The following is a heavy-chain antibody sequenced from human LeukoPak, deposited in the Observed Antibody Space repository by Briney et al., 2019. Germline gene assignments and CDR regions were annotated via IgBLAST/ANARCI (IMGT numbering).Heavy chain of an antibody. Sequence: GASVKVSCKASGYTFTSYYMHWVRQAPGQGLEWMGIINPSGGSTSYAQKFQGRVTMTRDTSTSTVYMELSSLRSEDTAVYYCARGNIVVVPAAIPPSAEYFQHWGQGTLVTVSS. J-gene: IGHJ1*01. D-gene: IGHD2-2*01. CDR2: INPSGGST. V-gene: IGHV1-46*01. CDR3: ARGNIVVVPAAIPPSAEYFQH. CDR1: GYTFTSYY.